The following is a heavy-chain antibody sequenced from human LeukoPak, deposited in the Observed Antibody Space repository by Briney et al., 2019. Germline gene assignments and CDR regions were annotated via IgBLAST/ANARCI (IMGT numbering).Heavy chain of an antibody. CDR3: AKWGFDYVWGSYPY. Sequence: PGESLRLSCAASGFTFSSYAMSWVRQAPGKGLEWVSAISGSGGSTYYADSVKGRFTISRDNSKNTLYLQMNSLRAEDTAVYYCAKWGFDYVWGSYPYWGQGTLVTVSS. CDR1: GFTFSSYA. J-gene: IGHJ4*02. V-gene: IGHV3-23*01. D-gene: IGHD3-16*02. CDR2: ISGSGGST.